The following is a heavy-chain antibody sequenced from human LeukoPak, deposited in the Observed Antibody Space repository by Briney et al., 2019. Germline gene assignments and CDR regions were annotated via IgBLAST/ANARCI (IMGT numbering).Heavy chain of an antibody. CDR3: AREGRYGDYEGY. J-gene: IGHJ4*02. CDR1: GGSISSYY. V-gene: IGHV4-4*07. Sequence: PPETLSLTCTVSGGSISSYYWSWIRQPAGKGLEWIGRIYTSGSTNYNPSLKSRVTLSVDTSKNQFSLRLSSLTVADTAVYYCAREGRYGDYEGYWGQGTLVTVSS. D-gene: IGHD4-17*01. CDR2: IYTSGST.